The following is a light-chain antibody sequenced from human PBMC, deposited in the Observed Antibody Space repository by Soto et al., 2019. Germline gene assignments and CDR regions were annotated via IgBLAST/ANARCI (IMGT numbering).Light chain of an antibody. V-gene: IGKV3-20*01. Sequence: EIVLTQSPGTLSLSPGERATLTCRASQSVSSSYLAWYQQKPGQAPRLLIYGASSRATGIPDRFSGSGSGTGFTLTISRLEPEDFAVYYCQQYGSSPPRYTFGQGTKVDSK. CDR3: QQYGSSPPRYT. J-gene: IGKJ2*01. CDR1: QSVSSSY. CDR2: GAS.